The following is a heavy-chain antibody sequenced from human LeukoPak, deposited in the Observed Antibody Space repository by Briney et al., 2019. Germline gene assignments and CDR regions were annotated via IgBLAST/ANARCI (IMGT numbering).Heavy chain of an antibody. CDR1: GFTFSSYS. CDR2: ISSSSSYI. V-gene: IGHV3-21*01. D-gene: IGHD6-19*01. J-gene: IGHJ6*03. CDR3: ARDLSSGWHYYYYMDV. Sequence: PGGSLRLSYAASGFTFSSYSMNWVRQAPGKGLEWVSSISSSSSYIYYADSVKGRFTISRDNAKNSLYLQMNSLRAEDTAVYYCARDLSSGWHYYYYMDVWGKGTTVTISS.